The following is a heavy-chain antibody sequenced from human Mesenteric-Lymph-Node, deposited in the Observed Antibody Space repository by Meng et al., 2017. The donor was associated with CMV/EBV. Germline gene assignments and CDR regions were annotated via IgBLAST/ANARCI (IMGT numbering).Heavy chain of an antibody. D-gene: IGHD4-11*01. Sequence: GGYKRRSKRGRRVRKEEGKGMEWIGEKKKRGRKNKNKSIKSRVTISVDKSKNQFSLKLSYVTAADTAVYYCARAIYSKIDYWGQGTLVTVSS. CDR2: KKKRGRK. J-gene: IGHJ4*02. V-gene: IGHV4-4*02. CDR1: GGYKRRSKR. CDR3: ARAIYSKIDY.